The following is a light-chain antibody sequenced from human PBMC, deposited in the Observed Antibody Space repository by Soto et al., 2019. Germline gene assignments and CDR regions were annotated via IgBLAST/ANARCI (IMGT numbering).Light chain of an antibody. CDR3: QQSFITPPLT. V-gene: IGKV1-39*01. CDR1: QSISTY. Sequence: DIQMSQSPSSLSASIGDRITITCRASQSISTYLNWYQQKPGKAPRLLIYGASTLQNGVPSRFXGSGSATDYTLTISSLQPEDFATYYCQQSFITPPLTFGGGTTVEMK. J-gene: IGKJ4*01. CDR2: GAS.